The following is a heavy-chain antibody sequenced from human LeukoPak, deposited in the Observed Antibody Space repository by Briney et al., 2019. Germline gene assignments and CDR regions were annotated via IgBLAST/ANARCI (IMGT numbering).Heavy chain of an antibody. CDR1: GGSFSGYS. J-gene: IGHJ4*02. V-gene: IGHV4-34*01. CDR2: INHSGST. CDR3: ARRPGAAGYYYDSSGYSNPLDY. Sequence: SKSLSLTCAVYGGSFSGYSWGWVRQPPGKGLEWIGEINHSGSTNYNTSLKSRVTTTVDTSKNHFSLKLSSVTAADTAVYYCARRPGAAGYYYDSSGYSNPLDYWGQGTLVTVSS. D-gene: IGHD3-22*01.